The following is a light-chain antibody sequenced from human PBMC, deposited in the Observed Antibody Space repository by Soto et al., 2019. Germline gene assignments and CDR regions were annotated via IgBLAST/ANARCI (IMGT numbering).Light chain of an antibody. Sequence: EIVMTQSPATLSVSPGERATLSCRASQSVSSNLAWYQQKPGQAPRLLIYRASTRATGIPARFSGSGSGTELTLTISSLQSEDFAVYYCQQYNNWPPSTFGQGTKLEIK. J-gene: IGKJ2*01. V-gene: IGKV3-15*01. CDR2: RAS. CDR1: QSVSSN. CDR3: QQYNNWPPST.